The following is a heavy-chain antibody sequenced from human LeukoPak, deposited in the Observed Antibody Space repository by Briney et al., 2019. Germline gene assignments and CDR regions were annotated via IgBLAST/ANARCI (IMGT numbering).Heavy chain of an antibody. CDR3: ARDGADVGFDY. Sequence: PGGSLRLSCAASGFTFTSYGISWVRQAPGQGLEWMGWISAYNGNTNYAQKLQGRVTMTTDTSTSTAYMELRSLRSDDTAVYYCARDGADVGFDYWGQGTLVTVSS. J-gene: IGHJ4*02. D-gene: IGHD1-26*01. V-gene: IGHV1-18*01. CDR1: GFTFTSYG. CDR2: ISAYNGNT.